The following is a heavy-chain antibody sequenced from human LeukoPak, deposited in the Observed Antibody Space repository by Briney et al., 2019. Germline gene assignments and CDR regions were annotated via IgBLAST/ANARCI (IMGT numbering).Heavy chain of an antibody. Sequence: GGYLLLSCASIGFNFSSYWMHWVRPAPGQGLVWVSRIKSAGSTTSYAGSVKRRLTITRDNANNTLYLQMYSLRAEDTAVYYCARGVSDSSGWYGSRWGQGTLVTVSS. D-gene: IGHD6-19*01. J-gene: IGHJ4*02. V-gene: IGHV3-74*01. CDR1: GFNFSSYW. CDR3: ARGVSDSSGWYGSR. CDR2: IKSAGSTT.